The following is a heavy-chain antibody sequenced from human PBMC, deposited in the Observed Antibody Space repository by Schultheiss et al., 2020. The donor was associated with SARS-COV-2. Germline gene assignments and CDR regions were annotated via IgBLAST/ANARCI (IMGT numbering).Heavy chain of an antibody. D-gene: IGHD3-3*01. V-gene: IGHV1-18*01. CDR2: ISAYNGNT. J-gene: IGHJ1*01. CDR1: GYTFTSYG. Sequence: GGSLRLSCKASGYTFTSYGISWVRQAPGQGLEWMGWISAYNGNTNYAQKLQGRVTMTTDTSTSTAYMELRSLRSDDTAVYYCAREYYDFWSGYPHAEYFQHWGQGTLVTVSS. CDR3: AREYYDFWSGYPHAEYFQH.